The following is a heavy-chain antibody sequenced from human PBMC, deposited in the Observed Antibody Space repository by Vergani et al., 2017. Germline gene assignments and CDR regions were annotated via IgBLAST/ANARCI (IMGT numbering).Heavy chain of an antibody. CDR3: VKLPRGDWIFDL. Sequence: VQLVESGGGLVKPGGSLRLSCAASGFTFSDFSMSWVRQAPEKGLEWVAHISPDGSATSYVDSVKGRFTISRDNTKNSLSLQMSGLRVEDTAVYYCVKLPRGDWIFDLWGQGTLITVSS. CDR2: ISPDGSAT. V-gene: IGHV3-7*01. CDR1: GFTFSDFS. J-gene: IGHJ2*01.